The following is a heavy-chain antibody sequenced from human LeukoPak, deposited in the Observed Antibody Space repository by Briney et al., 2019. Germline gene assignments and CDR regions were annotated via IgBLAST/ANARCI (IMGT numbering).Heavy chain of an antibody. CDR2: ISRSSQI. Sequence: GGSLRLSCAASGFTFRSYTMNWVRQAPGKGLEWVSSISRSSQIYEADSVKGRFTISRDNAKNSLYLQMNSLRAEDTAVYYCSYSTSWYYFDYWGQGTLVTVSS. CDR3: SYSTSWYYFDY. D-gene: IGHD6-13*01. J-gene: IGHJ4*02. V-gene: IGHV3-21*01. CDR1: GFTFRSYT.